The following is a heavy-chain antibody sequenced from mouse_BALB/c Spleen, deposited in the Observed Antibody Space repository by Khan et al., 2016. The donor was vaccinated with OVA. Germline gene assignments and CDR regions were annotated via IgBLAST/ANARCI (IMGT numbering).Heavy chain of an antibody. CDR3: ARGAFGY. CDR2: IDPFNCGS. J-gene: IGHJ3*01. Sequence: VQLQQSGPELTKPGASVNISCKASGYSFTSYYIHWVKQSHEKSIEWIGVIDPFNCGSDYNQKFKGKATLTVYKSSSTAYMHLSSLTSEDSAVDSCARGAFGYWGQGTLVTVSA. CDR1: GYSFTSYY. V-gene: IGHV1-31*01.